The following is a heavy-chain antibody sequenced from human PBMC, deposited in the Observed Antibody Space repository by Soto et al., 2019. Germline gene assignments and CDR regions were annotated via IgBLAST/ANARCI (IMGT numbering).Heavy chain of an antibody. V-gene: IGHV1-3*01. CDR3: ARSRGSYQRLKDY. J-gene: IGHJ4*02. CDR1: GYTFTSYA. CDR2: INAGNGNT. D-gene: IGHD2-2*01. Sequence: QVQLVQSGAEVKKPGASVKVSCKASGYTFTSYAMHWVRQAPGQRLEWMGWINAGNGNTKYSQKFQGRVTITRDTSASTAYMELSSLRSEDTAVYYFARSRGSYQRLKDYWGQGTLVTVSS.